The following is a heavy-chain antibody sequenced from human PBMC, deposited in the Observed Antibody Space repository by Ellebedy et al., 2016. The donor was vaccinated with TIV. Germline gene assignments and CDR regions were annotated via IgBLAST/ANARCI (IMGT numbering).Heavy chain of an antibody. J-gene: IGHJ4*02. CDR1: GFTFSDYG. V-gene: IGHV3-30*18. Sequence: GESLKISCAASGFTFSDYGMHWVRQAPGRGLEWLAVISYDGINTYYVDSVKGRFTISRDNSKNTLYLQVNSLRVEDTAVYYCAKDLGDTDMSSVLDYWGQGTLVTVSS. CDR2: ISYDGINT. CDR3: AKDLGDTDMSSVLDY. D-gene: IGHD5-18*01.